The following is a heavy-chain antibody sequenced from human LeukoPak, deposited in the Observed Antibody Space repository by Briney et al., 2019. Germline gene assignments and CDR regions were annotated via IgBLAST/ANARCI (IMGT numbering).Heavy chain of an antibody. CDR3: ARLLLSGFDY. Sequence: SETLSLTCTVSGGSISSSSYYWGWIRQPPGKGLEWIGSIYYSGSTYYNPSLKSRVTISVDTSKNQFSLKLSSVTAADTAVYYCARLLLSGFDYWGQGTLVTVSS. D-gene: IGHD3-22*01. CDR1: GGSISSSSYY. J-gene: IGHJ4*02. CDR2: IYYSGST. V-gene: IGHV4-39*07.